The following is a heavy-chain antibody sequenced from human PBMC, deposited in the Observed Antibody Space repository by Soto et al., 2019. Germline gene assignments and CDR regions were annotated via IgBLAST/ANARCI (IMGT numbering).Heavy chain of an antibody. J-gene: IGHJ4*02. CDR1: GFTFSSYA. V-gene: IGHV3-23*01. D-gene: IGHD3-9*01. CDR3: AKSGGYYDILTGYLTQENYFDY. Sequence: GGSLRLSCAASGFTFSSYAMSWVRQAPGKGLEWVSAISGSGGSTYYADSVKSRFTISRDNSKNTLYLQMNSLRAEDTAVYYCAKSGGYYDILTGYLTQENYFDYWGQGTLVTVSS. CDR2: ISGSGGST.